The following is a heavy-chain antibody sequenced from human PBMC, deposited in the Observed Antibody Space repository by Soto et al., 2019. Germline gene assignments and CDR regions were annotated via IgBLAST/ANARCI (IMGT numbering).Heavy chain of an antibody. D-gene: IGHD3-9*01. CDR1: GFSLTTSGVG. J-gene: IGHJ4*02. CDR3: ARRENLYYDISTGYPAFDY. V-gene: IGHV2-5*02. Sequence: SGPTLVNPTQTLTLTCTFSGFSLTTSGVGVCWIRQPPGKALEWLAVIYWDDDKRYSPSLKSRLTITKDTSKNQVVLTMTNMDPVDTATYYCARRENLYYDISTGYPAFDYWGQGTPVTVSS. CDR2: IYWDDDK.